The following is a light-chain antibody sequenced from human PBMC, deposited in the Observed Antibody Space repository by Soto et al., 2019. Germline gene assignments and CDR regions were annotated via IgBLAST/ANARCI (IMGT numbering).Light chain of an antibody. J-gene: IGLJ2*01. V-gene: IGLV1-44*01. CDR2: NSN. Sequence: QSVLTQPPSASGTPGQRVAISCSGGNSNIGINPVNWYLHLPGTAPKLLIYNSNHRPSGVPDRFSGSKSGTSASLAISGLQSEDEADYFCSAWDDTIYGPVFGGGTKVTVL. CDR1: NSNIGINP. CDR3: SAWDDTIYGPV.